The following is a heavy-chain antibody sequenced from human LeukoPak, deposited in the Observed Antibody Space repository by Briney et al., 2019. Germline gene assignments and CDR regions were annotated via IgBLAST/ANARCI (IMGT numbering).Heavy chain of an antibody. CDR1: GGTFSSYA. CDR3: ARVRDDSSGSNWFDP. V-gene: IGHV1-69*04. Sequence: SVKVSCKASGGTFSSYATSWVRQAPGQGLEWMGRIIPILGIANYAQKFQGRVTITADKSTSTAYMELSSLRSEDTAVYYCARVRDDSSGSNWFDPWGQGTLVTVSS. J-gene: IGHJ5*02. CDR2: IIPILGIA. D-gene: IGHD3-22*01.